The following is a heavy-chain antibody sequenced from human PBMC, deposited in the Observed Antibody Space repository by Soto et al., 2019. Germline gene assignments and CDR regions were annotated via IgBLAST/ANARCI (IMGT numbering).Heavy chain of an antibody. CDR1: GFSFRDLS. V-gene: IGHV3-48*02. CDR2: ISSSSEHI. Sequence: PGGSLRLSCVGSGFSFRDLSMNCVRQPPGKGLQWISYISSSSEHIYYADSVKGRFTVSRDNAKNTLFLQMNSLRDDDSAIYYCARLPKGSVVTGWGQGSLVTVSS. CDR3: ARLPKGSVVTG. D-gene: IGHD2-21*02. J-gene: IGHJ4*01.